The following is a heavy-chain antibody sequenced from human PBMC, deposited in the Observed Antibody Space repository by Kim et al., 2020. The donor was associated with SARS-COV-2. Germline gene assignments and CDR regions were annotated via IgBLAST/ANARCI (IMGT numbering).Heavy chain of an antibody. CDR1: GFTVSSNY. D-gene: IGHD5-18*01. CDR2: IYSGGST. J-gene: IGHJ4*02. Sequence: GGSLRLSCAASGFTVSSNYMSWVRQAPGKGLEWVSVIYSGGSTYYADSVKGRFTISRDNSKNTLYLQMNSLRAEDTAVYYCASQPPGVTEYYFDYWGQGTLVTVS. CDR3: ASQPPGVTEYYFDY. V-gene: IGHV3-66*02.